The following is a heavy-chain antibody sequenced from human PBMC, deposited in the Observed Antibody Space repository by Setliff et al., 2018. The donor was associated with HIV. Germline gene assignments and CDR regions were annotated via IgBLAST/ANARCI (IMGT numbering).Heavy chain of an antibody. V-gene: IGHV1-2*02. D-gene: IGHD6-6*01. CDR3: ARDLGSSSSMDP. Sequence: ASVKVSCKASGYSFNRYFMHWVRQAPGQGLEWVGWINPSSGGTKSAQKFQGRVTMTRDTSINTAYMDLSRLKSDDTAVYYCARDLGSSSSMDPWGQGTLVTVSS. J-gene: IGHJ5*02. CDR2: INPSSGGT. CDR1: GYSFNRYF.